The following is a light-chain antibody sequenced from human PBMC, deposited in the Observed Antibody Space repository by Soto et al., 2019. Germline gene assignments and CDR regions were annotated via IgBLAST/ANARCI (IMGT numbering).Light chain of an antibody. Sequence: DIVMTQSPDSLAVSLGERATLNCKSSHSLLYSANDKKYLAWYQQKPGQPPKLLIYWATARESGVPDRFSGSGSETDFTLTISSMQAEDAAVYYCQQYYSLPLTFGPGTKVDIK. CDR2: WAT. V-gene: IGKV4-1*01. CDR3: QQYYSLPLT. CDR1: HSLLYSANDKKY. J-gene: IGKJ3*01.